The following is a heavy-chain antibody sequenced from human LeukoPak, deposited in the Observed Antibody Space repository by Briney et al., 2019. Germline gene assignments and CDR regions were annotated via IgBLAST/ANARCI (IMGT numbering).Heavy chain of an antibody. CDR3: ANHDTNYYDSSGYVDY. Sequence: GGSLRLSCAASGFTFSSYAMSWVRQAPGKGLEWVSAISGSGGSTYYADSVKGRFTISRDNSKNTLYLQMNSLRADDTAVYYCANHDTNYYDSSGYVDYWGQATLVTVSS. CDR1: GFTFSSYA. CDR2: ISGSGGST. J-gene: IGHJ4*02. D-gene: IGHD3-22*01. V-gene: IGHV3-23*01.